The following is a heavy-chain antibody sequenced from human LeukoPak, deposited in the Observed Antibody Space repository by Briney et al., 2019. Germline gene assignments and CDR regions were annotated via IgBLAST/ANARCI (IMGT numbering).Heavy chain of an antibody. J-gene: IGHJ4*02. CDR1: GWAFRGEG. V-gene: IGHV3-7*01. D-gene: IGHD3-10*01. CDR2: IDQDGAEK. CDR3: ARVGAGSYLGDYYFDY. Sequence: PGGSLRISGGGSGWAFRGEGWSWVRQCAVKGLSWVADIDQDGAEKHYMDSVKGRFTISRDNAKNSLYLPMNSLRGEDTAVFYCARVGAGSYLGDYYFDYWGQGTLVPVPS.